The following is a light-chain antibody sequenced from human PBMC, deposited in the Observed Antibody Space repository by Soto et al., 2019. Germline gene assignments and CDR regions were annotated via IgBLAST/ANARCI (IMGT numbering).Light chain of an antibody. J-gene: IGLJ2*01. V-gene: IGLV2-14*01. CDR2: DVS. Sequence: QSALTQPASVSGSPGQSITISCTGTSSDVGGYNYVSWYQQHPGKAPKLMIYDVSNRPSGVSNRFSGSKSVNTASLTISGLQAEDEADYYCSSYTSSSIQFGGGTKLTVL. CDR3: SSYTSSSIQ. CDR1: SSDVGGYNY.